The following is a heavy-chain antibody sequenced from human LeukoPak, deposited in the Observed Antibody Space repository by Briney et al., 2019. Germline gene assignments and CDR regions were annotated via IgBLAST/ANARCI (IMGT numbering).Heavy chain of an antibody. D-gene: IGHD3-9*01. J-gene: IGHJ4*02. CDR1: GGSFSGYY. CDR3: ARLKYDILTGYSPFDY. CDR2: INHSGST. V-gene: IGHV4-34*01. Sequence: PSETLSLTCAVYGGSFSGYYWSWIRQPPGKGLEWIGEINHSGSTNYNPSLKSRVTISVDTSKNQFSLKLSSVTAADTAVYYCARLKYDILTGYSPFDYWGQGTLVTVSS.